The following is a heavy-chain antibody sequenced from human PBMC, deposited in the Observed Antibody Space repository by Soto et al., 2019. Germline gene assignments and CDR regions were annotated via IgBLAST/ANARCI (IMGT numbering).Heavy chain of an antibody. D-gene: IGHD3-10*01. CDR1: GGSFSGYY. Sequence: QVHLQQWGAGLLKPSETLSLTCAVYGGSFSGYYWSWIRQPPGKGLEWIGEINHSGSTNYTPSLKSRGSISVGTSNNQFSLKLSSVTAADTAVYYCARGRGDGYNQHWYFDLWGRGTLVTVSS. CDR2: INHSGST. CDR3: ARGRGDGYNQHWYFDL. V-gene: IGHV4-34*01. J-gene: IGHJ2*01.